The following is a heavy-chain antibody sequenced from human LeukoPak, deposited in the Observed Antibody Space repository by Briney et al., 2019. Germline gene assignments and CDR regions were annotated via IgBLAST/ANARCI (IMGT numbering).Heavy chain of an antibody. V-gene: IGHV1-18*04. CDR3: ARVDSIKAFDY. J-gene: IGHJ4*02. Sequence: ASVTVSCKASGYTFTGYYLHWVRQAPGQGLEWMGWISAYNGNTNYAQKLQGRVTITTDTSTSTAYMELRSLRSDDTAVYYCARVDSIKAFDYWGQGTLVTVSS. CDR1: GYTFTGYY. D-gene: IGHD3-10*01. CDR2: ISAYNGNT.